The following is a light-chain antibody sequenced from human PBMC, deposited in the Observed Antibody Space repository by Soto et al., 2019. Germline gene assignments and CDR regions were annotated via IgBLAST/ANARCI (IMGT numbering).Light chain of an antibody. J-gene: IGKJ1*01. CDR3: QQYYSYPRT. CDR1: QSISSW. Sequence: DIQMTQSPSSLSATAGDRVTITCRASQSISSWLAWYQQKPGKAPKLLIYDASSLETGVPSRFSGSGSGTEFTLTISSLQPDDFATYYCQQYYSYPRTFGQGTKVDIK. V-gene: IGKV1-5*01. CDR2: DAS.